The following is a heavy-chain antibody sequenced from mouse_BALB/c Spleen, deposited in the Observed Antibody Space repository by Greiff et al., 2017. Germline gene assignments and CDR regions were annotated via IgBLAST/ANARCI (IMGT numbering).Heavy chain of an antibody. CDR2: IDPANGNT. D-gene: IGHD2-3*01. CDR1: GFNIKDTY. CDR3: ARRMGTDY. Sequence: EVKVVESGAELVKPGASVKLSCTASGFNIKDTYMHWVKQRPEQGLEWIGRIDPANGNTKYDPKFQGKATITADTSSNTAYLQLSSLTSEDTAVYYCARRMGTDYWGQGTSVTVSS. V-gene: IGHV14-3*02. J-gene: IGHJ4*01.